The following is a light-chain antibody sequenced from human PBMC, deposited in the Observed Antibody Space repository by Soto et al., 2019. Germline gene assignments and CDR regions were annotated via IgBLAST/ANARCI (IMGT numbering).Light chain of an antibody. Sequence: EIVLTQSPGTLSLSPGERATLSCRASQSVSSSYLAWYQQKPGQAPRLLIYGASSMATGIPDRFSGSGSGTDFTLTISRLEPEDFAVYYCQQYSSFPFTFGPGTKVDIK. CDR1: QSVSSSY. V-gene: IGKV3-20*01. J-gene: IGKJ3*01. CDR2: GAS. CDR3: QQYSSFPFT.